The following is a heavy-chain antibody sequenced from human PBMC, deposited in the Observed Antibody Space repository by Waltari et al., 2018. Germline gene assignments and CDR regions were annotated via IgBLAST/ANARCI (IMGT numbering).Heavy chain of an antibody. Sequence: EVQLVESGGGLVQPGGSLRLSCEASGFPFSSYCMHWGRQTPGKGLVWVSRISSDGNTTTYADSVKGRFTISRDNAKNTLYLQMNSLRAEDTALYYCARVEYTYGPYCFDSWGQGTPVTVSS. J-gene: IGHJ4*02. D-gene: IGHD5-18*01. CDR1: GFPFSSYC. CDR3: ARVEYTYGPYCFDS. V-gene: IGHV3-74*01. CDR2: ISSDGNTT.